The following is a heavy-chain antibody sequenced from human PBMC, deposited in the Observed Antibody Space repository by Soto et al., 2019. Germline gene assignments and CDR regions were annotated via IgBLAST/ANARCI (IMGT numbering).Heavy chain of an antibody. V-gene: IGHV3-53*01. D-gene: IGHD3-22*01. CDR3: ARDRGIINSIGFDP. CDR1: GFTVSSNY. CDR2: IYSGGST. Sequence: GGSLRLSCAAPGFTVSSNYMSWVRQAPGKGLEWVSVIYSGGSTYYADSVKGRFTISRDNSKNTLYLQMNSLRAEDTAVYYCARDRGIINSIGFDPWGQGTLVTVSS. J-gene: IGHJ5*02.